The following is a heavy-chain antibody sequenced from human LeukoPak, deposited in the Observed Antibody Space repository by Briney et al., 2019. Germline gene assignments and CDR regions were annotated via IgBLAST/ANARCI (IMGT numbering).Heavy chain of an antibody. Sequence: PGGSLRLSCAASGFTFSNYWMHWVRQAPGKGLVWVSRINSDGINTSYADSVKGRFTISRDNAKNSLYLQMNSLRAEDTAVYYCASDIVGATDYWGQGTLVTVSS. CDR1: GFTFSNYW. CDR3: ASDIVGATDY. CDR2: INSDGINT. J-gene: IGHJ4*02. V-gene: IGHV3-74*01. D-gene: IGHD1-26*01.